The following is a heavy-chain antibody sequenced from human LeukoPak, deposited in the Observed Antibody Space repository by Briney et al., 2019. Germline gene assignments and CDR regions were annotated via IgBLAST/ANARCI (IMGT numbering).Heavy chain of an antibody. J-gene: IGHJ4*02. D-gene: IGHD6-6*01. CDR1: GFTFSSYA. Sequence: PGGSLRLSCAASGFTFSSYAMHWVRQAPGKGLEYVSAISSNGGSTYYANSVKGRFTISRDNSKNTLYLQMGSVGAEDMAVYYCARPSSSSHNHFDYWGQGTLVTVSS. V-gene: IGHV3-64*01. CDR3: ARPSSSSHNHFDY. CDR2: ISSNGGST.